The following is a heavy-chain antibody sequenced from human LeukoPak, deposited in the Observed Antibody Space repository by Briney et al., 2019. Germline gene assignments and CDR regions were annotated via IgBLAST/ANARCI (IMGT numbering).Heavy chain of an antibody. CDR2: INHSGST. V-gene: IGHV4-34*01. CDR3: ARRYLRGYYFDY. Sequence: SETLSLTCAVYGGSFSGYYWSWIRQPPGKGLEWIGEINHSGSTNYNPSLKSRVTISVDTSKNQFSLKLSSVTAADTAVYYCARRYLRGYYFDYWGQGTLVTVSS. J-gene: IGHJ4*02. D-gene: IGHD1-1*01. CDR1: GGSFSGYY.